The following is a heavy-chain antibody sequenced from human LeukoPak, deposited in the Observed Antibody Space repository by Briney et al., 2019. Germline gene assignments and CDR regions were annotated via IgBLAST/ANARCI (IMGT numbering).Heavy chain of an antibody. V-gene: IGHV1-46*01. J-gene: IGHJ4*02. D-gene: IGHD3-22*01. CDR2: INPSGGST. CDR3: ARERDYYDSSGYYPFDY. CDR1: GYTFTSYY. Sequence: ASVKVSCKASGYTFTSYYMHWVRQAPGQGLEWMGIINPSGGSTSYAQKFQGRVTMTRDMSTSTVYMELSSPRSEDTAVYYCARERDYYDSSGYYPFDYWGQGTLVTVSS.